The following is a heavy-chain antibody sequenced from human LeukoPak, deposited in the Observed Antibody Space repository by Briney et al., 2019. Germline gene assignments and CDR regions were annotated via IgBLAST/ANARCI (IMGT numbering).Heavy chain of an antibody. V-gene: IGHV3-23*01. D-gene: IGHD1-26*01. J-gene: IGHJ4*02. Sequence: PGGSLRLSCAASGFTFSSYAMSWVRQAPGKGLEWVSVISGSGGSTYSADSVKGRFTISRDNSENPLYLQMNSLRAEDTAVYFCAKSQDGGRLFHFDYWGQGTLVTVSS. CDR3: AKSQDGGRLFHFDY. CDR2: ISGSGGST. CDR1: GFTFSSYA.